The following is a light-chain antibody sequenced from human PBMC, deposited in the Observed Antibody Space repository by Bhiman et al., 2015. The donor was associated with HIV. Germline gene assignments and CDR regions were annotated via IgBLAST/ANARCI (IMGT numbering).Light chain of an antibody. CDR2: NDG. J-gene: IGLJ2*01. CDR3: QVWHSSGDRVV. CDR1: NIGGKT. V-gene: IGLV3-21*04. Sequence: SYELTQPPSVAVAPGKTASFTCGGTNIGGKTVHWYQQRPGQAPVLVIYNDGDRPSGIPERFSGSNSGNTATLTISSVEAGDEADYYCQVWHSSGDRVVFGGGTRLTVL.